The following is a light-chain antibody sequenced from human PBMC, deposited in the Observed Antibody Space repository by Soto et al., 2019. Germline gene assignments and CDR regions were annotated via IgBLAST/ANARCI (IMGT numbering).Light chain of an antibody. V-gene: IGKV1-39*01. CDR1: QTISSY. CDR2: GAS. CDR3: QQRYSSPWT. J-gene: IGKJ1*01. Sequence: DTQMTQSPSSLSVSVGDRVTITCRASQTISSYLNWYQQKPGKAPRVLIYGASILQTGVPSRFSGSGSGTDFTLTISSLQLEDIAAYYCQQRYSSPWTFGQGTKVDIK.